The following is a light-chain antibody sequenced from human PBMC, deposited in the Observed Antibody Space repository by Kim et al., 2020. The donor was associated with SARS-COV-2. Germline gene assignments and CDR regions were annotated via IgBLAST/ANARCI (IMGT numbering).Light chain of an antibody. V-gene: IGKV3-15*01. J-gene: IGKJ2*01. CDR2: GAS. Sequence: SPGERATLSCRASQSVSNNLAWYQLKPGQAPRLLIYGASTRATGTPARFSGSGSGTDFTLTVSSLQSEDLAVYYCHQYNDWPPGDTFGQGTKLEI. CDR1: QSVSNN. CDR3: HQYNDWPPGDT.